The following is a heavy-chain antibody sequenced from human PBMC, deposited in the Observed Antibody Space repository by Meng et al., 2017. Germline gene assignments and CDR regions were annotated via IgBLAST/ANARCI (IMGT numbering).Heavy chain of an antibody. V-gene: IGHV1-2*02. D-gene: IGHD5-18*01. CDR1: GYTFTGYY. J-gene: IGHJ4*02. Sequence: ASVKVSCKASGYTFTGYYMHWVRQAPGQGLEWMGWINPNSGGTNYAQKFQGRVTMTRDTSISTAYMELSRLRSDDTAVYYCARDLPRGGYSCGSLHDYFDYWGQGTLVTVSS. CDR3: ARDLPRGGYSCGSLHDYFDY. CDR2: INPNSGGT.